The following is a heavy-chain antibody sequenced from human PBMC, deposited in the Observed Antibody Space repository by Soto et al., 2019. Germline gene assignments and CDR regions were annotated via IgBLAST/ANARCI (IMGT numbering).Heavy chain of an antibody. J-gene: IGHJ5*02. Sequence: PSETLSLTCAVYGGSFSGYYWSWIRQPPGKGLEWIGEINHSGSTNYNPSLKSRVTISVDTSKNQFSLKLSSVTAADTAVYYCARGPVLRSSLDPWGQGTLVTVSS. CDR3: ARGPVLRSSLDP. CDR1: GGSFSGYY. V-gene: IGHV4-34*01. D-gene: IGHD3-3*01. CDR2: INHSGST.